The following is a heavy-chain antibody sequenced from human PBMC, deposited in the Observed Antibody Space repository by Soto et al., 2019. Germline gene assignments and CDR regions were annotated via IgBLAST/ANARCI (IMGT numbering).Heavy chain of an antibody. CDR1: GGSISSSSYY. Sequence: SETLSLTCTVSGGSISSSSYYWGWIRQPPGKGLEWIGSIFYSGTTYYNPSLKSRVTISVDTSKNQFSLKLSSVTAADTAVYYCAKNWNWGSLVHWGQGTLVTVSS. V-gene: IGHV4-39*01. D-gene: IGHD7-27*01. J-gene: IGHJ4*02. CDR3: AKNWNWGSLVH. CDR2: IFYSGTT.